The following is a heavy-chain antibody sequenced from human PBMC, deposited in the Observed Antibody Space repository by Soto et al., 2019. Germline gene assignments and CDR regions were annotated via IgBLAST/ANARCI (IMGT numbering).Heavy chain of an antibody. CDR3: ATDGAAGAVMGV. D-gene: IGHD6-13*01. CDR2: ISSGGEYI. J-gene: IGHJ6*02. V-gene: IGHV3-21*06. CDR1: GLIISNYD. Sequence: EVQLEESGGGLVKPGGSLRLSCTASGLIISNYDMNWVRQAAGKRPEWVSSISSGGEYIDYADSVKGRLTISRDNANNILYLQLTSLGVEDTAVYCCATDGAAGAVMGVWGQGTTVTVSS.